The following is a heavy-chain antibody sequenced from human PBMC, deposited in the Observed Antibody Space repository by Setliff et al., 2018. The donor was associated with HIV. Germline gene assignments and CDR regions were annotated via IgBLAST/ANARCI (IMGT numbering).Heavy chain of an antibody. CDR1: GGSFSNSYYF. Sequence: SETLSLTCNVSGGSFSNSYYFWGWIRQPPGKGLEWIGSISYSGSTYYNPSLKSRVTMSVDTSKNQFSLKLSSVTAADTAVYYCARLSDCSGGSCYFDYWGQGTLVTVSS. D-gene: IGHD2-15*01. CDR2: ISYSGST. J-gene: IGHJ4*02. V-gene: IGHV4-39*01. CDR3: ARLSDCSGGSCYFDY.